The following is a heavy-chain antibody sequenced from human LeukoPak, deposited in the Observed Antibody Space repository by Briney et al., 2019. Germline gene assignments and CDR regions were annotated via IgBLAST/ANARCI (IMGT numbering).Heavy chain of an antibody. V-gene: IGHV4-39*07. J-gene: IGHJ4*02. CDR2: IYYSGST. CDR1: GGSISSSSYY. CDR3: AGMTTVVYNIDY. Sequence: KPSETLSLTXTVSGGSISSSSYYSGWIRQPPGKGLQWIGSIYYSGSTYYNPSLKSRVTISVDTSKNQFSLKLSSVTAADTAVYYCAGMTTVVYNIDYWGQGTLVTVSS. D-gene: IGHD4-23*01.